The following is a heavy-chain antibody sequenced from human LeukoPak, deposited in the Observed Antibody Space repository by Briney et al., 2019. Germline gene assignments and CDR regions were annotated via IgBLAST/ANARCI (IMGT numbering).Heavy chain of an antibody. V-gene: IGHV1-24*01. CDR2: FDVIDAKT. CDR3: AAGRPYSLLDY. CDR1: GSSLTELS. J-gene: IGHJ4*02. D-gene: IGHD5-18*01. Sequence: ASVKVSCTVSGSSLTELSLYWVRKAPGKGLEWMGGFDVIDAKTFYARKFQGRVTMTEDSSTDTAYMELSSLRSDDTAFYYCAAGRPYSLLDYWGQGTLLTVSS.